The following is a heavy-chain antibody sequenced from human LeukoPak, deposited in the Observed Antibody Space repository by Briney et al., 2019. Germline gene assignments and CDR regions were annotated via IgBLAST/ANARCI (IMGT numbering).Heavy chain of an antibody. V-gene: IGHV3-23*01. CDR2: IDASGGST. CDR1: GFTFSSYA. D-gene: IGHD6-19*01. CDR3: AKGSGSGWYGWFAP. Sequence: GGSLRLSCAASGFTFSSYAMTWVRQAPGKGLEWVSSIDASGGSTYYADSVKGRFTISRDNSKNTFFLQMNTLRAADTAAYYCAKGSGSGWYGWFAPWGQGTLVTVSS. J-gene: IGHJ5*02.